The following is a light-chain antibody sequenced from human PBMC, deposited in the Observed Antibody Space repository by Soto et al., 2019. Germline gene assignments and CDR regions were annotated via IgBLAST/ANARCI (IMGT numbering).Light chain of an antibody. Sequence: EIVMTQSPATLSVSPGERATLSCRASQSVSTKVAWYQQKPGQAPRLLIHGASTRATGTPVRFSGSGSGTEFSLTISSLPSEDFAVYYCQQYNNWPPYTFGQGTKLEIK. V-gene: IGKV3D-15*01. CDR1: QSVSTK. CDR3: QQYNNWPPYT. J-gene: IGKJ2*01. CDR2: GAS.